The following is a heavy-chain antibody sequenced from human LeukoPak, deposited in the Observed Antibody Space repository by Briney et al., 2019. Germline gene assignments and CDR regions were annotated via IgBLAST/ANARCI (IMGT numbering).Heavy chain of an antibody. CDR2: ISYDGSNK. CDR3: ARVSGRLSRHYFDY. CDR1: GFTFSSYA. Sequence: PGGSLRLSCAASGFTFSSYAMHWVRQAPGKGLEWAAVISYDGSNKYYADSVKGRFTISRDNSKNTLYLQMNSLRAEDTAVYYCARVSGRLSRHYFDYWGQGTLVTVSS. V-gene: IGHV3-30*04. D-gene: IGHD6-25*01. J-gene: IGHJ4*02.